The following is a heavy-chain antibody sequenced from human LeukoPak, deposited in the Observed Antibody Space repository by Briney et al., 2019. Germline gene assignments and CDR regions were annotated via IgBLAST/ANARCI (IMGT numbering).Heavy chain of an antibody. CDR3: ARRHHAFDI. V-gene: IGHV4-59*08. CDR1: GGSISSYY. Sequence: PSETLSLTCTVSGGSISSYYWSWIRQPPGKGLEWIGYIYYSGSTNYNPSLKSRVTISVDTSKNQFSLKLGSVTAADTAVYYCARRHHAFDIWGQGTMVTVSS. CDR2: IYYSGST. J-gene: IGHJ3*02.